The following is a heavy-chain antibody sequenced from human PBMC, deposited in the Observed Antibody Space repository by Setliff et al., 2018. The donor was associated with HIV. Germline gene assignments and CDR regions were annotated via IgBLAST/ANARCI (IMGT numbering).Heavy chain of an antibody. CDR3: ARLASGWFFAY. CDR2: FFYSGST. V-gene: IGHV4-39*01. CDR1: GGPISSSNYY. D-gene: IGHD6-19*01. Sequence: SETLSLTCTVSGGPISSSNYYWGWIRQPPGKGLEWIGSFFYSGSTYHNPSLKSRVTISVDTSKNQFSLKLSSVTAADTAVYYCARLASGWFFAYWGQGTLVTV. J-gene: IGHJ4*02.